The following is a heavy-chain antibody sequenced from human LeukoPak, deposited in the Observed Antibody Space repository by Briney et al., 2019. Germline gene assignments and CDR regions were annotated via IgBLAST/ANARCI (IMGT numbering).Heavy chain of an antibody. J-gene: IGHJ4*02. CDR2: IIGSGAST. CDR3: AKGAYDSSGYLSVADY. CDR1: GFSFSSQP. Sequence: GGSLRLSCVASGFSFSSQPMSWGRQAPGKGLEWVSSIIGSGASTFYTDSVKGRFTISRDNSKNTLYLQMNSLRAEDTAVYYCAKGAYDSSGYLSVADYWGQGTLVTVSS. D-gene: IGHD3-22*01. V-gene: IGHV3-23*01.